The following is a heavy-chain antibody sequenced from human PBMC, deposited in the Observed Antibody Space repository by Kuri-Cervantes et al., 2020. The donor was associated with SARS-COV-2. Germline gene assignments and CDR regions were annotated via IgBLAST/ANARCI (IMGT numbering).Heavy chain of an antibody. CDR3: ARVGATYFYGMNV. J-gene: IGHJ6*02. V-gene: IGHV1-18*01. Sequence: ASVKVSCKASGGTFSSYAISWVRQAPGQGLEWMGGSSTYNGYTNYEQKFQGRVTMTTDRSTSTAYMELRSLRSDDTAVYYCARVGATYFYGMNVWGHGTTVTVSS. D-gene: IGHD1-26*01. CDR2: SSTYNGYT. CDR1: GGTFSSYA.